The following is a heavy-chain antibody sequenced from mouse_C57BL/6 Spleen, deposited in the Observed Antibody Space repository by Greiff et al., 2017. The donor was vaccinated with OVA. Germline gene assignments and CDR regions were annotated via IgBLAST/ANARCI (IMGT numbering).Heavy chain of an antibody. CDR1: GYTFTDYE. CDR3: TRSGDGYYPAWFAY. CDR2: IDPETGGT. Sequence: VHLVESGAELVRPGASVTLSCKASGYTFTDYEMHWVKQTPVHGLEWIGAIDPETGGTAYNQKFKGKAILTADKSSSTAYMELRSLTSEDSAVYYCTRSGDGYYPAWFAYWGQGTLVTVSA. J-gene: IGHJ3*01. V-gene: IGHV1-15*01. D-gene: IGHD2-3*01.